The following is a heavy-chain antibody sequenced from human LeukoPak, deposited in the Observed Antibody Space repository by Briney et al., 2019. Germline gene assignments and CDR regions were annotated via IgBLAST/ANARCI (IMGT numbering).Heavy chain of an antibody. J-gene: IGHJ4*02. Sequence: ASVKVSCKASGYTFTGYYMHWVRQAPGQGLEWMGWINPNSGGTNYAQKFQGRVTMTRDTSISTAYMELSRLRPDDTAVYYCARSDTTMVRGVITPPGYWGQGTLVTVSS. D-gene: IGHD3-10*01. CDR2: INPNSGGT. V-gene: IGHV1-2*02. CDR3: ARSDTTMVRGVITPPGY. CDR1: GYTFTGYY.